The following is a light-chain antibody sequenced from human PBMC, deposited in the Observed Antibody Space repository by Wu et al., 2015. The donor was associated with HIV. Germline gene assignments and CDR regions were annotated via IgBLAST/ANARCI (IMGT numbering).Light chain of an antibody. CDR1: QGINNY. CDR3: QEFNTGPTWT. Sequence: IQMTQSPSSLSASIGDRVTITCRASQGINNYIAWYQQKPGKIPKLLIYATFTLQSGVPSRFSGSGSGTDFTLTTSNLQPEDSAIYYCQEFNTGPTWTFGQGTKVEI. J-gene: IGKJ1*01. CDR2: ATF. V-gene: IGKV1-27*01.